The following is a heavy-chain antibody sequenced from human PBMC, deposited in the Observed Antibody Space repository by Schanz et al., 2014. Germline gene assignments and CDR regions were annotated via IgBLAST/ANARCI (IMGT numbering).Heavy chain of an antibody. CDR3: TSERRFFDRDDLYYFDS. CDR2: ISVYNHNK. Sequence: QVQLVQSGAEVKKPGASVRVSCKASGYIFINSGISWVRQAPGQGLEWMGWISVYNHNKEYDQKFQGRVTMTTDTSTSTAYMSLTVLRSDDTAVYYCTSERRFFDRDDLYYFDSWGQGALVTVSS. D-gene: IGHD3-3*01. CDR1: GYIFINSG. V-gene: IGHV1-18*01. J-gene: IGHJ4*02.